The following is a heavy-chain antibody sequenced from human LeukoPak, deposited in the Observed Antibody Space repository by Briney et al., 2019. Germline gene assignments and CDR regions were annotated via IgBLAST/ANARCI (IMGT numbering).Heavy chain of an antibody. J-gene: IGHJ4*02. D-gene: IGHD4-17*01. CDR3: AKSLDYGDYVSDY. V-gene: IGHV3-23*01. CDR1: GGSISSYY. Sequence: ETLSLTCTVSGGSISSYYWSWIRQPPGKGLEWVSAISGSGGSTYYADSVKGRFTISRDNSKNTLYLQMNSLRAEDTAVYYCAKSLDYGDYVSDYWGQGTLVTVSS. CDR2: ISGSGGST.